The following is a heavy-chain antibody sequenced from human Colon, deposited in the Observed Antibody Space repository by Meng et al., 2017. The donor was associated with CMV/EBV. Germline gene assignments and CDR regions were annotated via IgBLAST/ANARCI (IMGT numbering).Heavy chain of an antibody. D-gene: IGHD6-13*01. CDR2: ISAYNGNT. CDR1: GYTFSNYG. CDR3: ARGGYISSWYVAPDY. V-gene: IGHV1-18*01. Sequence: QVQLVQSGAEVTKPGASAEVSCKASGYTFSNYGISWLRQAPGQGLEWMGWISAYNGNTNYAQNFQGRLTVTTDTSTNTAYMELTRLRSDDTAVYFCARGGYISSWYVAPDYWGQGTLVTVSS. J-gene: IGHJ4*02.